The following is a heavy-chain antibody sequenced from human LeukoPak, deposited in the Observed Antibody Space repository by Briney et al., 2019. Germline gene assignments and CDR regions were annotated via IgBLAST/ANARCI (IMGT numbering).Heavy chain of an antibody. Sequence: GESLRISCKGSGYSFTSYWISWVLQMPGKGLEWMGRIDPSDSYTNYSPSFQGHVTISADKSISTAYLQWSSLKASDTAMYYCARQLAYCSSTSCYGMDVWGQGTTVTVSS. CDR1: GYSFTSYW. V-gene: IGHV5-10-1*01. D-gene: IGHD2-2*01. CDR2: IDPSDSYT. J-gene: IGHJ6*02. CDR3: ARQLAYCSSTSCYGMDV.